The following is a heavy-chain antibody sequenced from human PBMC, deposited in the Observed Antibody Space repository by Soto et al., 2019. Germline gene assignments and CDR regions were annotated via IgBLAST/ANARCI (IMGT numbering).Heavy chain of an antibody. CDR1: GFTFSSHS. D-gene: IGHD5-12*01. Sequence: GGSLRLSCAASGFTFSSHSMNWVRQAPGKGLEWVSSISSSSSYIYYADSVKGRFTISRDNAKNSLYLQMNSLRAEDTAVYYCARDPIPYSGYAKTFDYWGQGTLVTVSS. CDR2: ISSSSSYI. V-gene: IGHV3-21*01. CDR3: ARDPIPYSGYAKTFDY. J-gene: IGHJ4*02.